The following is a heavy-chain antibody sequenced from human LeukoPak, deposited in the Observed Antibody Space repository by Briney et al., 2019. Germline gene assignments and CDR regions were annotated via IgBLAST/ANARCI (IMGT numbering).Heavy chain of an antibody. Sequence: GGSLRLSCTASGFIFNNFGLMWVRQAPGKGLEWVSSISNDGGGTTYADFVKGRFTISRDNSKNTLFLQMNSLRAEDTALYYCAKGSSGYFADLWGQGTLVTVSS. CDR3: AKGSSGYFADL. CDR2: ISNDGGGT. J-gene: IGHJ5*02. CDR1: GFIFNNFG. D-gene: IGHD3-22*01. V-gene: IGHV3-23*01.